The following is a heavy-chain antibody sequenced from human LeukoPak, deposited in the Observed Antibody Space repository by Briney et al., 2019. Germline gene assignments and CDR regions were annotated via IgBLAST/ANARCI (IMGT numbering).Heavy chain of an antibody. Sequence: PSETLSLTCSVSGDSIRNYYWSWIRQSAGKGLEWIGRFYINGRTNYTPSLQSRVSLSGDTSKNQLSLRLTSVTAADTAVYYCVRELCWRDASHYYYMDVWGKGTTVTVSS. CDR3: VRELCWRDASHYYYMDV. D-gene: IGHD2-15*01. J-gene: IGHJ6*03. CDR2: FYINGRT. CDR1: GDSIRNYY. V-gene: IGHV4-4*07.